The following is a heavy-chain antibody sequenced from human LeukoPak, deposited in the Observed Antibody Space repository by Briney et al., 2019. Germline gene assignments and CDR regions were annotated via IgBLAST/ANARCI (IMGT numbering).Heavy chain of an antibody. CDR1: GYTFTSYY. V-gene: IGHV1-2*02. CDR3: ARDSARHITIFGVVTEGYMDV. Sequence: ASVKVSCKASGYTFTSYYMHWVRQAPGQGLEWMGWINPNSGGTNYAQKFQGRVTMTRDTSISTAYMELSRLRSDDTAVYYCARDSARHITIFGVVTEGYMDVWGKGTTVTVSS. CDR2: INPNSGGT. D-gene: IGHD3-3*01. J-gene: IGHJ6*03.